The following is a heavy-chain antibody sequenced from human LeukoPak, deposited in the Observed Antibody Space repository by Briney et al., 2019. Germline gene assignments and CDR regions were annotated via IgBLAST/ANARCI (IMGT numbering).Heavy chain of an antibody. V-gene: IGHV1-18*01. D-gene: IGHD2-2*01. J-gene: IGHJ4*02. CDR1: GYTFTNYA. CDR2: ISAYNTNT. CDR3: ARVVVGESVVPIAGYFDY. Sequence: GASVKVSCKASGYTFTNYAISWVRQAPAQGLEWMGWISAYNTNTNYAQNLQGRVTMTTDTSTSTAYKELRSLRSDDTAVYYGARVVVGESVVPIAGYFDYWGQGTLVIVSS.